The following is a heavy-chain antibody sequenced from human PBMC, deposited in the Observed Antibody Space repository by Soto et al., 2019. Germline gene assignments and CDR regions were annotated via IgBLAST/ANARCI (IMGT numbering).Heavy chain of an antibody. V-gene: IGHV1-18*01. CDR2: ISAYNGNT. J-gene: IGHJ5*02. Sequence: ASVKVSCKASGYTFTSYYISWVRLAPGQGLEWMGWISAYNGNTNYAQKLQGRVTMTTDTSTSTAYMELRSLRSDDTAVYYCARLGAYYQSLDPWGPGTLVTVSS. CDR1: GYTFTSYY. CDR3: ARLGAYYQSLDP. D-gene: IGHD2-21*01.